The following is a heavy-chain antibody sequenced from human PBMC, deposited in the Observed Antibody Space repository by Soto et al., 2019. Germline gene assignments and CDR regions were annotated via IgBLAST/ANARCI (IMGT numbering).Heavy chain of an antibody. J-gene: IGHJ4*02. CDR3: AKEGGYSSSSTNFDY. V-gene: IGHV3-30*18. Sequence: QVQLVESGGGVVQPGRSLRLSCAASGFTFSNYGMHWVRQAPGKRLEWVAVISYDGSNKNYADSVKGRITISRDNSKNTLYLQMNSLRAEDTAVYYCAKEGGYSSSSTNFDYWGQGTLVTVSS. CDR1: GFTFSNYG. D-gene: IGHD6-6*01. CDR2: ISYDGSNK.